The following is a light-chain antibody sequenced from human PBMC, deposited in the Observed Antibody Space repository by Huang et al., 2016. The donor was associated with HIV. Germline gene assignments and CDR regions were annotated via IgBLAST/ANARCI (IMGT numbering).Light chain of an antibody. Sequence: DIQMTQSPSSLSASVGDRVTITCRASQSISSDLNWYQQQPGKAPNLLIYAASSLQSVVPSRFSGSGSGTDFTLTISSLQPEDFATYYCQQSYSAPVTFGGGTRVEIK. J-gene: IGKJ4*01. CDR1: QSISSD. CDR2: AAS. CDR3: QQSYSAPVT. V-gene: IGKV1-39*01.